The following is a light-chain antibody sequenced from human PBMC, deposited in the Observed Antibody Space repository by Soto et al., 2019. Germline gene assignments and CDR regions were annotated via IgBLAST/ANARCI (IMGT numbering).Light chain of an antibody. CDR3: QQRRIWPPIT. CDR2: ETS. V-gene: IGKV3-11*01. CDR1: HNISTY. J-gene: IGKJ5*01. Sequence: EIVLTQSPATLSLSPGERATLSCRASHNISTYLAWYQQKPGQAPRLLIFETSSRATGIPARFSGSGSGTDFTLTVIGLEPEDFAVYYCQQRRIWPPITFGQGTRLDIK.